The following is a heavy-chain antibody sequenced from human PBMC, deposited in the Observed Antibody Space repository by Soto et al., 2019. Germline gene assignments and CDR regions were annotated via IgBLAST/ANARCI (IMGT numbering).Heavy chain of an antibody. Sequence: PGGSLRLSCAASGFTFSNAWINWVRQAPGKGLEWVALISYDGGKIYYTDSMKGRFTISRDNSKDTVYLQVRSLRTEDTAVYYCAIFETYDYGDPDDYWGRGTLVTVSS. J-gene: IGHJ4*02. CDR3: AIFETYDYGDPDDY. V-gene: IGHV3-30*03. CDR1: GFTFSNAW. CDR2: ISYDGGKI. D-gene: IGHD4-17*01.